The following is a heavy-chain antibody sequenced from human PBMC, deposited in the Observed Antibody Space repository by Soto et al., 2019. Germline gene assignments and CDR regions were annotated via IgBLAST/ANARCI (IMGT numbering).Heavy chain of an antibody. Sequence: SVKVSCKASGGSFSNFGISWVRQAPGQGLEWMGGIAPVFGRPNYAQRFRGRLTITADESTSTGYMELISLRSDDTAVYYCAREGSGYNFWGQGTKVTVSS. J-gene: IGHJ4*02. V-gene: IGHV1-69*13. CDR3: AREGSGYNF. D-gene: IGHD6-25*01. CDR1: GGSFSNFG. CDR2: IAPVFGRP.